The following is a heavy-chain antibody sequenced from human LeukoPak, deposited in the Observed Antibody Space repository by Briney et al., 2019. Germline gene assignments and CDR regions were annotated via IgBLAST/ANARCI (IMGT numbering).Heavy chain of an antibody. CDR1: GFTFDDYG. CDR2: INWNGGST. CDR3: ARGGDGYNLNYYYYYMDV. V-gene: IGHV3-20*04. Sequence: GGSLRLSCAASGFTFDDYGMSWVRQAPGKGLEWVSGINWNGGSTGYADSVKGRFTISRDNAKNSLYLQMNSLRAEDTALYYCARGGDGYNLNYYYYYMDVWGKGTTVTVSS. J-gene: IGHJ6*03. D-gene: IGHD5-24*01.